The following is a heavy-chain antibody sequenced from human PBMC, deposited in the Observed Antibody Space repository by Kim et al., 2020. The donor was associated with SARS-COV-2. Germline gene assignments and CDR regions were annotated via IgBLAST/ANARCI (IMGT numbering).Heavy chain of an antibody. D-gene: IGHD3-22*01. CDR3: ARAMGVSSGYYYPYYYYGMDV. Sequence: SETLSLTCAVYGGSFSGYYWSWIRQPPGKGLEWIGEINHSGSTNYNPSLKSRVTISVDTSKNQFSLKLSSVTAADTAVYYCARAMGVSSGYYYPYYYYGMDVWGQGTTVTVSS. J-gene: IGHJ6*02. CDR1: GGSFSGYY. CDR2: INHSGST. V-gene: IGHV4-34*01.